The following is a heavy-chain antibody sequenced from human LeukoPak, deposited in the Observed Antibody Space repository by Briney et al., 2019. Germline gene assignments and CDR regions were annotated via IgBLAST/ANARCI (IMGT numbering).Heavy chain of an antibody. CDR2: TNHSGST. V-gene: IGHV4-34*01. CDR1: GGSFSGYY. Sequence: SETLSLTCAVYGGSFSGYYWSWIRQPPGKGLEWIGETNHSGSTNYNPSLKSRVTISVDTSKNQFSLKLSSVTAADTAVYYCARGPSYDILTGYYTYYFDYWGQGTLVTVSS. CDR3: ARGPSYDILTGYYTYYFDY. J-gene: IGHJ4*02. D-gene: IGHD3-9*01.